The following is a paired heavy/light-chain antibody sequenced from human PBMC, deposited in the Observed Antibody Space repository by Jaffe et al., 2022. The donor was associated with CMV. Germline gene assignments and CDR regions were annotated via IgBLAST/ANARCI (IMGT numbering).Heavy chain of an antibody. V-gene: IGHV3-23*01. D-gene: IGHD2-15*01. Sequence: EAQLLESGGGLVQPGESLRLSCTASGFTFSTSSMSWVRQAPGKGLEWVSGIGGSGDGISYADFVRGRFTISRDNSKNTLYLQMDSLRADDTALYYCVPNWYCGYWGQGTLITVSS. CDR2: IGGSGDGI. J-gene: IGHJ4*02. CDR1: GFTFSTSS. CDR3: VPNWYCGY.
Light chain of an antibody. CDR3: QQYYSYLT. J-gene: IGKJ4*01. CDR1: QSLLSSSNNKNY. CDR2: WAS. V-gene: IGKV4-1*01. Sequence: DIVMTQSPDSLAVSLGERATINCKSSQSLLSSSNNKNYLAWYQQKPGQPPKLLFYWASTRESGVPDRFSASGSGADFTLTISSLQTEDVAVYYCQQYYSYLTFGGGTKVEIK.